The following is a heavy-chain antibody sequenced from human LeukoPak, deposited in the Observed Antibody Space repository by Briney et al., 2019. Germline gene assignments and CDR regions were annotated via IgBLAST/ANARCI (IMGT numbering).Heavy chain of an antibody. CDR1: GYTFTDHY. J-gene: IGHJ4*02. Sequence: ASVKVSCKASGYTFTDHYMHWVRQAPGQGLEWMGWINPNSGGTNYAQKFQGRATMTRDTSISTAYMELSRLRSDDTAVYYCAREGPIVGATHLVDYWGQGTLVTVSS. CDR3: AREGPIVGATHLVDY. CDR2: INPNSGGT. V-gene: IGHV1-2*02. D-gene: IGHD1-26*01.